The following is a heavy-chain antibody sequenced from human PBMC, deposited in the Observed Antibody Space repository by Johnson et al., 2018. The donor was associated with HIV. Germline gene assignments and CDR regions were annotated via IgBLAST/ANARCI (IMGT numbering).Heavy chain of an antibody. V-gene: IGHV3-23*04. CDR2: VSGGGGIT. Sequence: VQLVESGGGWVQPGGSLRLSRVASGFTFSNCAMNWVRQAPGKGLEWVATVSGGGGITYYADSVKGRFSISRDNSNNTLSLQMDSLRVEDTAVYYCAKRLGFDNRGDQFDIWGQGAMVTVSS. CDR1: GFTFSNCA. CDR3: AKRLGFDNRGDQFDI. D-gene: IGHD3-22*01. J-gene: IGHJ3*02.